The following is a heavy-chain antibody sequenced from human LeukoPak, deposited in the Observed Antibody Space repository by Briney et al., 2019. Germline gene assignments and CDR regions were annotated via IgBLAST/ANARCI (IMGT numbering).Heavy chain of an antibody. V-gene: IGHV3-64*01. J-gene: IGHJ4*02. CDR2: ISDEGQST. CDR1: GFTFNIYA. CDR3: ARVDSTGWDDAFDY. Sequence: GESLKISCVASGFTFNIYAMHWVRQAPGKGLEYVSAISDEGQSTYYASPVKGRFTISRDNSKNTLYLQMASLRVEDTAVYFCARVDSTGWDDAFDYWGQGTLVTVSS. D-gene: IGHD6-19*01.